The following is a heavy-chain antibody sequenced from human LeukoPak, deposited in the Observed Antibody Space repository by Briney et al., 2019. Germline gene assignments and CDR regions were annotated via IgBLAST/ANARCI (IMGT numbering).Heavy chain of an antibody. CDR1: GFIFSSYA. V-gene: IGHV3-23*01. CDR3: AKDRSGWYGGDFDS. D-gene: IGHD6-19*01. J-gene: IGHJ4*02. Sequence: GGSLRLSCAASGFIFSSYAMDWVRQAPGKGLEWVSRISGSGGSTYYADSVKGQFTISRDNSKNTLYLQMNSLRAEDTAVYYCAKDRSGWYGGDFDSWGQGTLVTVSS. CDR2: ISGSGGST.